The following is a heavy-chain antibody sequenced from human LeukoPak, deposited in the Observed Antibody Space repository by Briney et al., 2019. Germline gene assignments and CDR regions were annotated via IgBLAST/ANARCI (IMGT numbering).Heavy chain of an antibody. J-gene: IGHJ4*02. CDR1: GGSISSGGYY. CDR2: IYYSGST. CDR3: ARGFGGSSTSYAYPFGY. V-gene: IGHV4-31*03. D-gene: IGHD2-2*01. Sequence: SETLSLTCTVSGGSISSGGYYWSWIRQHPGKGLEWIGYIYYSGSTYYNPSLKSRITISVDTYKNQFSLKLSSVTAADTAVYYCARGFGGSSTSYAYPFGYWGQGTLVTVSS.